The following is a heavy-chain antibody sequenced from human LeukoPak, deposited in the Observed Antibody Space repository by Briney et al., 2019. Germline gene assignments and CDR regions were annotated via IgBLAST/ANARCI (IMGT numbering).Heavy chain of an antibody. CDR2: INYSGSP. Sequence: SETLSLTCTASGDSISNSRYYWGWIRQTPGKGLEWIGTINYSGSPYYNPSLKSRVTISVDTSKNEFSLKLNSVTAADTAVYYCARYIRGGGYSYWYPFDYWGQGILITVSS. CDR1: GDSISNSRYY. J-gene: IGHJ4*02. V-gene: IGHV4-39*07. CDR3: ARYIRGGGYSYWYPFDY. D-gene: IGHD5-18*01.